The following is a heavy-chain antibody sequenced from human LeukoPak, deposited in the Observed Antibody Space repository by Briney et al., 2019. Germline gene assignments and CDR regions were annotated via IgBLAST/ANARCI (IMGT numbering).Heavy chain of an antibody. D-gene: IGHD3-10*01. CDR2: IYYSGST. V-gene: IGHV4-31*03. CDR1: GGSISSGGYY. J-gene: IGHJ4*02. Sequence: PSRTLSLTCTVSGGSISSGGYYWSWIRQHPGKGLEWIGYIYYSGSTYYDPSLKSRVTISVDTSKNQFSLKLSSVTAADTAVYYCAMMVRGVKRLDYWGQGTLVNVSS. CDR3: AMMVRGVKRLDY.